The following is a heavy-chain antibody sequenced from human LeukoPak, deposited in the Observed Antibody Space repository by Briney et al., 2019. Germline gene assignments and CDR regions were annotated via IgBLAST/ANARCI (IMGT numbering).Heavy chain of an antibody. CDR3: ARMAVAGQYNDY. CDR1: GFTFGDYA. V-gene: IGHV3-48*03. J-gene: IGHJ4*02. D-gene: IGHD6-19*01. CDR2: ISSSGDSL. Sequence: GGSLRLSCTASGFTFGDYAMSWVRQAPGKGLEWVSYISSSGDSLYYADSVKGRFTISRDNARNSLYLQMNSLRAEDTAIYYCARMAVAGQYNDYWGQGTLVTVSS.